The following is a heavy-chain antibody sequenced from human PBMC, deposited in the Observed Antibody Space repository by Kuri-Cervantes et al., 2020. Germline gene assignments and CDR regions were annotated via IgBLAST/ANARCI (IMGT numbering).Heavy chain of an antibody. CDR1: GFTFSDYY. J-gene: IGHJ4*02. D-gene: IGHD1-26*01. V-gene: IGHV3-11*04. CDR2: ISSSSSTI. CDR3: ARSMVGTQDY. Sequence: GESLKISCAASGFTFSDYYMSWIRQAPGKGLEWVSYISSSSSTIYYADSVKGRFTISRDNSKNTLYLQMNSLRAEDTAVYYCARSMVGTQDYWGQGTLVTVSS.